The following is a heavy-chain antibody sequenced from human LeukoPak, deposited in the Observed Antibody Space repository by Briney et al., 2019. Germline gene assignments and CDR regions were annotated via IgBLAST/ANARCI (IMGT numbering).Heavy chain of an antibody. CDR2: INWDGDTT. J-gene: IGHJ4*02. CDR1: GFTFDDYT. V-gene: IGHV3-43*01. Sequence: PGGSLRLSCAASGFTFDDYTMHWVRQAPGKGLEWVSLINWDGDTTYYADSVKGRFTISRDNSKNSLYLQMNSLRTEDTALYYCAKDMSGYSGLDYWGQGTLVTVSS. CDR3: AKDMSGYSGLDY. D-gene: IGHD5-12*01.